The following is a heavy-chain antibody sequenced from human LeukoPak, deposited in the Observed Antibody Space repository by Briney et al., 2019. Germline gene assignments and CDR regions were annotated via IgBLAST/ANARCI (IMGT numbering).Heavy chain of an antibody. CDR2: IKQDGSEE. Sequence: GGSLRLSCAASGFTFGSFWMSWVRQAPGKGLEWVANIKQDGSEEYYVDSVKGRFTISRDNAKNSLYLQMNSLRAEDTAVYYCARWEGNGYYFDYRGQGTLVTVSS. CDR3: ARWEGNGYYFDY. V-gene: IGHV3-7*01. J-gene: IGHJ4*02. D-gene: IGHD3-22*01. CDR1: GFTFGSFW.